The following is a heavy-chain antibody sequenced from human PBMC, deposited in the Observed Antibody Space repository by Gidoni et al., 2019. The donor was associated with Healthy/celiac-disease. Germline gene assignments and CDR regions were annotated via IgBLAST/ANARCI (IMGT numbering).Heavy chain of an antibody. D-gene: IGHD5-12*01. V-gene: IGHV3-30-3*01. CDR2: ISYDGSNK. CDR3: ASSSGGGKIVATRSKVSRFDP. Sequence: QVQLVESGGGVVQPGRSLRLSCAASGFTFSSYAMHWVRQAPGKGLEWVAVISYDGSNKYYAYSVKGRFTISRDNSKNTLYLQMNSLRAEDTAVYYCASSSGGGKIVATRSKVSRFDPWGQGTLVTVSS. CDR1: GFTFSSYA. J-gene: IGHJ5*02.